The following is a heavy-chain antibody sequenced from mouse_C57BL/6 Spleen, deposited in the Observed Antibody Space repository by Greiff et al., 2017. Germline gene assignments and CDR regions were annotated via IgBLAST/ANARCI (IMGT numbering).Heavy chain of an antibody. CDR2: IYPGDGDT. Sequence: LEESGAELVKPGASVKISCKASGYAFSSYWMNWVKQRPGKGLEGIGQIYPGDGDTNYNGKFKGKATLTADKSSSTAYMQLSSLTSEDSAVYFCAREGLGFYYAMDYWGQGTSGTVSS. V-gene: IGHV1-80*01. J-gene: IGHJ4*01. CDR3: AREGLGFYYAMDY. CDR1: GYAFSSYW.